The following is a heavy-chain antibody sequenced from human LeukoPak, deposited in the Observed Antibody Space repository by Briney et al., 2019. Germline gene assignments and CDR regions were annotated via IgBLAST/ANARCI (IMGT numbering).Heavy chain of an antibody. CDR1: GYTFTSYD. J-gene: IGHJ6*02. CDR2: MNPSSGNT. CDR3: ARVAYYYDSAGLYLNYFYGMDV. Sequence: ASVKVSCKASGYTFTSYDINWVRQATRQGLEWLGWMNPSSGNTGYAQKIQGRVTMTRDTSISTAYMELSSLRSEDTAVYYCARVAYYYDSAGLYLNYFYGMDVWGQGTTVTVSS. V-gene: IGHV1-8*01. D-gene: IGHD3-22*01.